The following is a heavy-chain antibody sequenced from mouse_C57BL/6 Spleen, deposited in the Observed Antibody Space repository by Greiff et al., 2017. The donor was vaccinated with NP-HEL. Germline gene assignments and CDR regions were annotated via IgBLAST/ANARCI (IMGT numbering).Heavy chain of an antibody. CDR1: GYAFTNYL. Sequence: QVQLQQSGAELVRPGTSVKVSCKASGYAFTNYLIEWVKQRPGQGLEWIGVINPGSGGTNYNEKFKGKATLTADKSSSTAYMQLSSLTSEDSAVYFCAKRRVYYDYDAGYAMDYWGQGTSVTVSS. CDR2: INPGSGGT. V-gene: IGHV1-54*01. CDR3: AKRRVYYDYDAGYAMDY. D-gene: IGHD2-4*01. J-gene: IGHJ4*01.